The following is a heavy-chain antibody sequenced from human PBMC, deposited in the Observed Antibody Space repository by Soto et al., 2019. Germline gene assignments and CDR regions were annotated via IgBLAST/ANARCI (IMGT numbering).Heavy chain of an antibody. CDR3: ARGPRYCSSTSCYTGWFDP. V-gene: IGHV3-21*01. CDR2: ISSSSSYI. CDR1: GFTFSSYS. J-gene: IGHJ5*02. Sequence: GGSLRLSCAASGFTFSSYSMNWVRQAPGKGLEWVSSISSSSSYIYYADSVKGRFTISRDNAKNSLYLQMNSLRAEDTAVYYCARGPRYCSSTSCYTGWFDPWGQGTLVTVSS. D-gene: IGHD2-2*02.